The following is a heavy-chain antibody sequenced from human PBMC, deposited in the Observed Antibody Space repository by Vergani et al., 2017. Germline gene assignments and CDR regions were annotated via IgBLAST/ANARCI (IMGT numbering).Heavy chain of an antibody. CDR2: INHSGST. D-gene: IGHD2-2*02. CDR3: ARGGYCSSTSCYKRGYYYYYMDV. Sequence: QVQLQQWGAGLLKPSETLSLTCAVYGGSFSGYYWSWIRQPPGKGLEWIGEINHSGSTNYNPSLKSRVTISVDTSKNQFSLKLSSVTAADTAVYYCARGGYCSSTSCYKRGYYYYYMDVWGKGP. J-gene: IGHJ6*03. V-gene: IGHV4-34*01. CDR1: GGSFSGYY.